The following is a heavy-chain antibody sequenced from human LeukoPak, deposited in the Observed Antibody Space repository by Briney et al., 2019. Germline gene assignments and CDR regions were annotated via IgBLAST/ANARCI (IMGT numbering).Heavy chain of an antibody. D-gene: IGHD3-10*01. Sequence: SVKVSCKASAATFTSYAISWLRQAPGQGLEWMGRIIPIFGTANYAQKFQGRVTITADKSTSTAYMELSSLRSEDTAVYYCARGPIQIWFGEPLGYWGQGTLVTVSS. J-gene: IGHJ4*02. CDR1: AATFTSYA. CDR2: IIPIFGTA. CDR3: ARGPIQIWFGEPLGY. V-gene: IGHV1-69*06.